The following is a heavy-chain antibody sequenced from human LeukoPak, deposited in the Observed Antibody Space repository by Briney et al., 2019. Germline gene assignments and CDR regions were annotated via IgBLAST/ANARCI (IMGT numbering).Heavy chain of an antibody. D-gene: IGHD3-10*01. CDR1: GGTFSSFA. V-gene: IGHV1-69*04. CDR2: IIPILGIA. J-gene: IGHJ4*02. CDR3: AREVSSDYGSGSYVEY. Sequence: GASVKVSCKASGGTFSSFAISWVRQAPGQGLEWMGRIIPILGIANYAQKFQGRVTITADKSTSTAYMELSSLRSEDTAVYYCAREVSSDYGSGSYVEYWGQGTLVTAPS.